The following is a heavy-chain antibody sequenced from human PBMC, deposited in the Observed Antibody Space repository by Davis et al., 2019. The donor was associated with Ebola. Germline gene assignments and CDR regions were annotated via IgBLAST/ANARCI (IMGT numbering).Heavy chain of an antibody. CDR2: ISAYNGNT. J-gene: IGHJ5*02. CDR3: ARDMGMVQEANWFDP. V-gene: IGHV1-18*01. CDR1: GYTFTSYG. D-gene: IGHD3-10*01. Sequence: ASVKVSCKVSGYTFTSYGISWVRQAPGQGLEWMGWISAYNGNTNYAQKLQGRVTMTTDTSTSTAYMELRSLRSDDTAVYYCARDMGMVQEANWFDPWGQGTLVTVSS.